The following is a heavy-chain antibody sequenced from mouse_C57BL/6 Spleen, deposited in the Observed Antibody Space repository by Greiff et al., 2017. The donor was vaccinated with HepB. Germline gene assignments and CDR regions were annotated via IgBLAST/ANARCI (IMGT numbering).Heavy chain of an antibody. Sequence: EVKLMESGPELVKPGDSVKISCKASGYSFTGYFMNWVMQSHGKSLEWIGRINPYNGDTFYNQKFKGKATLTVDKSSSTAHMELRSLTSEDSAVYYCARDYGSSYDYAMDYWGQGTSVTVSS. CDR3: ARDYGSSYDYAMDY. CDR2: INPYNGDT. D-gene: IGHD1-1*01. V-gene: IGHV1-20*01. J-gene: IGHJ4*01. CDR1: GYSFTGYF.